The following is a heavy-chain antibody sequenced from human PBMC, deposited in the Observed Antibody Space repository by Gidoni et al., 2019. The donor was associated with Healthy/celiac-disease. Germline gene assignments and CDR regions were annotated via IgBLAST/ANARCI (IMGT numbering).Heavy chain of an antibody. D-gene: IGHD3-22*01. CDR3: AKVLWYYYDSSGSNFDY. CDR2: ISGSGGST. CDR1: GFTFSSYA. Sequence: EVQLLESGGGLVQPGGSLRLSCAASGFTFSSYAMSWVRQAPGKGLEWVSAISGSGGSTYYAESVKGRFTISRDNSKNTLYLQMNSLRAEDTAVYYCAKVLWYYYDSSGSNFDYWGQGTLVTVSS. J-gene: IGHJ4*02. V-gene: IGHV3-23*01.